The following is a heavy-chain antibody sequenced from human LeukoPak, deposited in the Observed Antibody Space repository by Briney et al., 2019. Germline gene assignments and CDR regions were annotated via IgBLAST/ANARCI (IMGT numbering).Heavy chain of an antibody. CDR2: MYHSGST. D-gene: IGHD6-19*01. Sequence: SETLSLTCAVSGYSISSGYYWGWIRQPPGKGLEWIGSMYHSGSTYYNPSLKSRVTISVDTSKNQFSLKLSSVPAADTAVYYCARVGGIAVAGTSYEFDYWGQGTLVTVPS. CDR3: ARVGGIAVAGTSYEFDY. CDR1: GYSISSGYY. J-gene: IGHJ4*02. V-gene: IGHV4-38-2*01.